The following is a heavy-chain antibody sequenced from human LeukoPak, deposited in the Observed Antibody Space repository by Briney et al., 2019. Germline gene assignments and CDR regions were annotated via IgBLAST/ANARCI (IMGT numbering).Heavy chain of an antibody. J-gene: IGHJ4*02. CDR2: INWNSDSI. D-gene: IGHD5-12*01. CDR1: GFTFDDYA. Sequence: GGSLRLSCAVYGFTFDDYAMDWVRQVPGKGLECVSGINWNSDSIGYADSVKGRFTTSRDNAKNSLYLQMNSLRAEDTAFYYCAINGGGDSGYGNFDYWGQGTLVTVSS. V-gene: IGHV3-9*01. CDR3: AINGGGDSGYGNFDY.